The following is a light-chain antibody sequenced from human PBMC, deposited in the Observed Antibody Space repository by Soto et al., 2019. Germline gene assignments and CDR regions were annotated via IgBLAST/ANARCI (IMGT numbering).Light chain of an antibody. CDR1: QSVSSN. CDR3: QQYNYWPYT. Sequence: EIVMTQSPATLSVSPGERATLSCRASQSVSSNLAWYQQKPGQAPRLLIYGASTRATGIPATFSGSGSGTEFTLTISALQSEDFAVYYCQQYNYWPYTFGQGTKLEIK. CDR2: GAS. V-gene: IGKV3-15*01. J-gene: IGKJ2*01.